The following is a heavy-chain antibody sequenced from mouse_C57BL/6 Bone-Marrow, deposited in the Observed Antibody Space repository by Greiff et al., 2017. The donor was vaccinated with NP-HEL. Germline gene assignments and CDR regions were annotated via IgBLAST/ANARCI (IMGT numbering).Heavy chain of an antibody. V-gene: IGHV1-80*01. D-gene: IGHD1-1*01. J-gene: IGHJ3*01. Sequence: QVQLQQPGAELVRPGTSVKLSCKASGYTFTSYWMNWVKQRPGKGLEWIGQIYPGDGDTNYNGKFKGKATLTADKSSSTAYMQLSSLTSEDSAVYFCARYDYADWFAYWGQGTLVTVSA. CDR2: IYPGDGDT. CDR3: ARYDYADWFAY. CDR1: GYTFTSYW.